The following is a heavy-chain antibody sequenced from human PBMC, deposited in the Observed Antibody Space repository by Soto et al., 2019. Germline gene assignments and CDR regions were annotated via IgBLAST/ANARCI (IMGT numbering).Heavy chain of an antibody. CDR1: GGSISSYY. J-gene: IGHJ4*02. V-gene: IGHV4-59*08. D-gene: IGHD1-26*01. CDR3: ARRYGSAIDY. CDR2: IYYSGST. Sequence: QVQLQESGPGLVKPSETLSLTCTVSGGSISSYYWSWIRQPPGKGLEWIGYIYYSGSTNYNPSLKSRVTISVDTSKIQFSLKLSSGTAADTAVYSCARRYGSAIDYWGQGTLVTVSS.